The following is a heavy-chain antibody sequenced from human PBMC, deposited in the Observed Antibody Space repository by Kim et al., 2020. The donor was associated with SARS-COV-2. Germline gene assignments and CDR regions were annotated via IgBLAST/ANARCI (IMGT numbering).Heavy chain of an antibody. CDR3: SRRPPAGWDVD. D-gene: IGHD1-26*01. CDR1: GASLRSHY. CDR2: IYFTGSGGST. Sequence: SETLSLTCTVSGASLRSHYWAWIRQTPGKGLEWIGNIYFTGSGGSTNYNPSLRSRVAISGDTSKNQISLNLTSVTAADTAVYFCSRRPPAGWDVDWGQGALVTVSS. V-gene: IGHV4-4*09. J-gene: IGHJ4*02.